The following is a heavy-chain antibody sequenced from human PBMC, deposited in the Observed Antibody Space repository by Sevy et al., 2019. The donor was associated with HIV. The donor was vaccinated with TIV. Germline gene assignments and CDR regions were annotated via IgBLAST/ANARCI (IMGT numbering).Heavy chain of an antibody. J-gene: IGHJ4*02. CDR1: GFTFSDYS. Sequence: GGSLRLSCAASGFTFSDYSLNWVRQAPGKGLEWVSYIGRSGTTGNYADSVRGRFTISRDDAKNSLYLQMSSLRDEDTAVYYCARDVTASYLLVSWGQGTLVTVSS. CDR3: ARDVTASYLLVS. V-gene: IGHV3-48*02. D-gene: IGHD3-10*01. CDR2: IGRSGTTG.